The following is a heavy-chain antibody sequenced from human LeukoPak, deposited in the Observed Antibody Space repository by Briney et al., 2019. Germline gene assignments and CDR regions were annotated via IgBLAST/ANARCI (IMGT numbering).Heavy chain of an antibody. D-gene: IGHD1-1*01. CDR3: ASSRPERRIGGSSIFDY. J-gene: IGHJ4*02. Sequence: SETLSLTCTVSGGSISSYYWSWIRQPAGKGLEWIGRIYTSGSTYYNPSLKSRVTISVDTSKNQFSLKLSSVTAADTAVYYCASSRPERRIGGSSIFDYWGQGTLVTVSS. V-gene: IGHV4-4*07. CDR1: GGSISSYY. CDR2: IYTSGST.